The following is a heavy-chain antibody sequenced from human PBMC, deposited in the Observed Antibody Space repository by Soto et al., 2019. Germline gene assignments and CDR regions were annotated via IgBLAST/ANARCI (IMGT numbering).Heavy chain of an antibody. CDR2: IYYGGRT. V-gene: IGHV4-59*01. D-gene: IGHD6-13*01. J-gene: IGHJ6*02. CDR1: GGSISTFS. CDR3: ARDRSIKAAAGSGPDYYYYGMDV. Sequence: SETLSLTCTVSGGSISTFSWSWIRQPPGKGLEWIGYIYYGGRTYYNPSLKSRVTISVDTSKNQFSLKLNSVTAADTAVYYCARDRSIKAAAGSGPDYYYYGMDVWGRGTTVTVSS.